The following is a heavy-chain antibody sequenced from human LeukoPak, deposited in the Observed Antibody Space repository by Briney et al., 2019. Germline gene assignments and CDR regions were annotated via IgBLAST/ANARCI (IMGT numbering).Heavy chain of an antibody. J-gene: IGHJ4*02. CDR2: INHSGST. Sequence: SETLSLTCAVYGGSFSGYYWSWIRQPPGKGLEWIGEINHSGSTNYNPSLKSRVTISVDTSKNQFSLKLSSVTAADTAVYYCARGARRSSWYRGASSDLGRFDYWGQGTLVTVSS. CDR3: ARGARRSSWYRGASSDLGRFDY. V-gene: IGHV4-34*01. CDR1: GGSFSGYY. D-gene: IGHD6-13*01.